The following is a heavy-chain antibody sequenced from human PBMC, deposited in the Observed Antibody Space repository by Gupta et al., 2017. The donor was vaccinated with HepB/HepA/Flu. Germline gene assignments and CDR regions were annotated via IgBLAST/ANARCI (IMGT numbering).Heavy chain of an antibody. J-gene: IGHJ5*02. CDR2: IYYSGST. D-gene: IGHD2-21*02. V-gene: IGHV4-39*01. CDR3: ARHWHIVVVTAPNWFDP. CDR1: GGSISSSSYY. Sequence: QLQLQESGPGLVKPSETLSLTCTVSGGSISSSSYYWGWIRQPPGKGLEWIGSIYYSGSTYYNPSLKSRVTISVDTSKNQFSLKLSSVTAADTAVYYCARHWHIVVVTAPNWFDPWGQGTLVTVSS.